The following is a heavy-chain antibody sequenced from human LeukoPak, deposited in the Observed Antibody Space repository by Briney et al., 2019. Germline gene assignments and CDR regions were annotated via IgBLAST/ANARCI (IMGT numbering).Heavy chain of an antibody. Sequence: PGGSLRLPCAASGFTFSSYWMSWVRQAPGKGLEWVANIKQDGSEKYYVDSVKGRFTISRDNAKNSLYLQMNSLRAEDTAVYYCARDQVPYDFWSGYYLGYWGQGTLVTVSS. J-gene: IGHJ4*02. V-gene: IGHV3-7*01. CDR1: GFTFSSYW. CDR3: ARDQVPYDFWSGYYLGY. D-gene: IGHD3-3*01. CDR2: IKQDGSEK.